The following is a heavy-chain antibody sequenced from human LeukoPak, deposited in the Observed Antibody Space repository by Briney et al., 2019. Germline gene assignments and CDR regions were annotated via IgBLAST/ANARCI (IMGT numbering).Heavy chain of an antibody. D-gene: IGHD2-2*01. CDR2: LNPNSGDT. J-gene: IGHJ4*02. CDR1: GYTFTAYS. V-gene: IGHV1-2*02. Sequence: ASVKVSCKASGYTFTAYSMHWVRQAPGQGLEYMGWLNPNSGDTNYAQKFQGRVTMTRDTSMSTAYMELSGLRFDDTAVYYCARLTVVFPRAPYFDGWGQGTLVTVSS. CDR3: ARLTVVFPRAPYFDG.